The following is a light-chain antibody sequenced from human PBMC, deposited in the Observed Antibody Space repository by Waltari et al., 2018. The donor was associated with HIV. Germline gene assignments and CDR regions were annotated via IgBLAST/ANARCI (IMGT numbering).Light chain of an antibody. CDR3: WSYAGSYTFAV. CDR1: SSNIGNNT. J-gene: IGLJ2*01. CDR2: SYN. V-gene: IGLV1-44*01. Sequence: QSVLTQPPSASGTPGQRVTISCSGSSSNIGNNTENWYQQLPGTAPKLLIYSYNQRPSGVPDRFSGSKSGNTASLTISGLQAEDEADYYCWSYAGSYTFAVCGGGTKLTVL.